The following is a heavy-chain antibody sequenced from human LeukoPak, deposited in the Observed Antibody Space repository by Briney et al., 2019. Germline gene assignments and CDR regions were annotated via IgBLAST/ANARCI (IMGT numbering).Heavy chain of an antibody. Sequence: GRSLRLSCAASGFTFSSYAMHWVRQAPGKGLEWVAVISYDGSNKYYADSVKGRFTISRDNSKNTLYLQMNSLRAEDTAVYYCAKVNGAAAGTFDYWGQGTLVAVSS. CDR2: ISYDGSNK. D-gene: IGHD6-13*01. J-gene: IGHJ4*02. CDR3: AKVNGAAAGTFDY. CDR1: GFTFSSYA. V-gene: IGHV3-30*18.